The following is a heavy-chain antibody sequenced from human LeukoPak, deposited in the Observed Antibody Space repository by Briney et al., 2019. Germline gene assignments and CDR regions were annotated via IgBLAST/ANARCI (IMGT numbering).Heavy chain of an antibody. J-gene: IGHJ4*02. V-gene: IGHV3-23*01. CDR3: AKGGKTYGSGSYSSDY. D-gene: IGHD3-10*01. CDR2: ISPSGAST. Sequence: PGGSLRLSCAASGFTFSNCGMSWVRQAPGKGLEWVSGISPSGASTYYADSLEGRFTISRDNSKNMLNLQMNSLKAEDTAVYYCAKGGKTYGSGSYSSDYWGLGTLVTVSS. CDR1: GFTFSNCG.